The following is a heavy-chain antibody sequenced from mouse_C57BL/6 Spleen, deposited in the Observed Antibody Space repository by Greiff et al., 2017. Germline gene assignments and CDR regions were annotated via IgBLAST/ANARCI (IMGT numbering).Heavy chain of an antibody. V-gene: IGHV2-2*01. J-gene: IGHJ4*01. CDR2: IWSGGST. Sequence: QVQLQQSGPGLVQPSQSLSITCTVSGFSLTSYGVHWVRQSPGKGLEWLGVIWSGGSTDYNAAFISRLSISKDNSKSQVFFKMNSLQADDTAIYYCARALTTVVATYYAMDYWGQGTSVTVSS. CDR1: GFSLTSYG. D-gene: IGHD1-1*01. CDR3: ARALTTVVATYYAMDY.